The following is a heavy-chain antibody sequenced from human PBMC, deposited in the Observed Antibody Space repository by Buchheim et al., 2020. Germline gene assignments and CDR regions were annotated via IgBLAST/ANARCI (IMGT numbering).Heavy chain of an antibody. J-gene: IGHJ4*02. V-gene: IGHV3-48*03. CDR3: ARGEAGYQITSYYFDY. Sequence: EVQLVESGGGLVQPGGSLRLSCAASGFTFSSYEMNRVRQAPGKGLEWVSYISSSGSTIYYADSVKGRFTISRDNAKNSLYLQMNSLRAEDTAVYYCARGEAGYQITSYYFDYWGQGTL. D-gene: IGHD5-12*01. CDR1: GFTFSSYE. CDR2: ISSSGSTI.